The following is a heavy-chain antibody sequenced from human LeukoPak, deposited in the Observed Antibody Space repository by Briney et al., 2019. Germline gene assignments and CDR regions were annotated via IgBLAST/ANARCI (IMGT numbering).Heavy chain of an antibody. V-gene: IGHV4-39*01. D-gene: IGHD1-7*01. J-gene: IGHJ6*03. CDR2: VYYSGTT. Sequence: NSSETLSLTCTVSGGSVSSSSSYWAWIRQPPGRGLEWIGRVYYSGTTYYNTSLESRVTISEDTSRNRFSLMLSSVTAADTAVYYCVRQNSDYYYYYLDVWGEGTTVIVSS. CDR1: GGSVSSSSSY. CDR3: VRQNSDYYYYYLDV.